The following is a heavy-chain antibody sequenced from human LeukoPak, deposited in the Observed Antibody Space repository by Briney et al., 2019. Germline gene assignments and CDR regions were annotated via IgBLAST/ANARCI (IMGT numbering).Heavy chain of an antibody. Sequence: ASVKVSCKASGYTFTSYGISWVRHAPGQGLEWMGWISAYNGNTNYAQTLQGRVTMTTDTPTSSAYMELRSLRSDDTAVYYCARGSYYGSGSYYNDDYYYYMDVWGKGTTVTISS. D-gene: IGHD3-10*01. V-gene: IGHV1-18*01. J-gene: IGHJ6*03. CDR1: GYTFTSYG. CDR2: ISAYNGNT. CDR3: ARGSYYGSGSYYNDDYYYYMDV.